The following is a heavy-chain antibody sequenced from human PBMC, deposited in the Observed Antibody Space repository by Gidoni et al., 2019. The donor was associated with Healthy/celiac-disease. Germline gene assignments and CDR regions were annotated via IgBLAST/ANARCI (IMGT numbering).Heavy chain of an antibody. D-gene: IGHD3-9*01. CDR2: ISYDGSNK. CDR3: ARGAYYDILTGYDY. Sequence: QVQLVESGGGVVQPGRSLRLSCAASGFTFSSYAMHWVRQAPGKGLEWVAVISYDGSNKYYADSVKGRFTISRDNSKNTLYLQMNSLRAEDTAVYYCARGAYYDILTGYDYWGQGTLVTVSS. V-gene: IGHV3-30-3*01. J-gene: IGHJ4*02. CDR1: GFTFSSYA.